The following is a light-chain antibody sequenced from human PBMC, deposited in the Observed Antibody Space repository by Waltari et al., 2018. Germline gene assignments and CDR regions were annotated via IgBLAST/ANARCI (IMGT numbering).Light chain of an antibody. Sequence: EIQMTQSPSTLSASVGDRVIVTCRASQSIGRWLARYQQKPGKAPKLLIVEASSLESGVPSSFSGGVSGTEFTLTISSLQPDYFATYYCQQYDDYLGTFGQGTRVEIK. CDR3: QQYDDYLGT. J-gene: IGKJ1*01. CDR2: EAS. CDR1: QSIGRW. V-gene: IGKV1-5*03.